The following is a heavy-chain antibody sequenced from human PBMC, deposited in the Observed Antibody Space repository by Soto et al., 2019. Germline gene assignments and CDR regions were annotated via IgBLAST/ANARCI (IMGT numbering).Heavy chain of an antibody. CDR1: GFTFSSYG. CDR2: ISYDGSNK. D-gene: IGHD3-3*01. Sequence: QGQLVESGGGVVQPGRSLRLTCAASGFTFSSYGMHWVRQAPGKGLEWVAVISYDGSNKYYADSVKGRFTISGDNSKNTLYLQMNCLRAEDTAVYYCAKDLTIVGVVKCGRDVWGQGTTVTVSS. V-gene: IGHV3-30*18. CDR3: AKDLTIVGVVKCGRDV. J-gene: IGHJ6*02.